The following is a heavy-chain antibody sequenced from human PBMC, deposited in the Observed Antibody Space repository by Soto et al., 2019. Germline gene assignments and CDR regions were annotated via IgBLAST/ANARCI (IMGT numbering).Heavy chain of an antibody. CDR1: VFTFISYS. D-gene: IGHD1-20*01. J-gene: IGHJ6*02. CDR2: ISSSSSYI. CDR3: AREFGGGITRFYYYYGMDV. Sequence: GWSLRLSCASSVFTFISYSMNWVRQAPGKGLEWVSSISSSSSYIYYADSVKGRFTISRDNAKNSLYLQMNSLRAEDTAVYYCAREFGGGITRFYYYYGMDVWGQGTTVTVSS. V-gene: IGHV3-21*01.